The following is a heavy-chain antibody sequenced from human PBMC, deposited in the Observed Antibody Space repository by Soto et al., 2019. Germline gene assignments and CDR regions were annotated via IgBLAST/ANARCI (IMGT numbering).Heavy chain of an antibody. D-gene: IGHD5-12*01. Sequence: PSQTLSLTCAISGDSVSGNWNWIRQSPSRGLEWLGRTYYGSNWINDYAVSVKSRMTINLDTSKNQFSLQLSSVTPEDTAVYYCALGWLKTGLASWGQGTPVTVSS. CDR3: ALGWLKTGLAS. CDR2: TYYGSNWIN. V-gene: IGHV6-1*01. CDR1: GDSVSGN. J-gene: IGHJ4*02.